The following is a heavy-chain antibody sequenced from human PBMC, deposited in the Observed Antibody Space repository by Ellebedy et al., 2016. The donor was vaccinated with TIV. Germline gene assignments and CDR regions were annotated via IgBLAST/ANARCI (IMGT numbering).Heavy chain of an antibody. CDR2: IKHDGSEK. Sequence: PGGSLRLSFAASGFPFSNYWMSWVRQAPGKGLVWVANIKHDGSEKYYVDSVKGRFTISRDNTKNSLYLQMNSLRAEDTAVYYCASRITIVRGAIVLRYYDYWGQGTLVTVSS. V-gene: IGHV3-7*01. D-gene: IGHD3-10*01. J-gene: IGHJ4*02. CDR3: ASRITIVRGAIVLRYYDY. CDR1: GFPFSNYW.